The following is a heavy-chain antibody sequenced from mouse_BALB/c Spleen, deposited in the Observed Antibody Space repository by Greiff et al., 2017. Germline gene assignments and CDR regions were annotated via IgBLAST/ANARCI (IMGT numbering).Heavy chain of an antibody. J-gene: IGHJ4*01. CDR1: GFTFSSYA. Sequence: VQLKESGGGLVKPGGSLKLSCAASGFTFSSYAMSWVRQTPDKRLEWVASISSGGSTYYPDSVKGRFTISRDNARNILYLQMSSLRSEDTAMYYCAREGLRRDYAMDYWGQGTSVTVSS. CDR2: ISSGGST. V-gene: IGHV5-6-5*01. CDR3: AREGLRRDYAMDY. D-gene: IGHD2-4*01.